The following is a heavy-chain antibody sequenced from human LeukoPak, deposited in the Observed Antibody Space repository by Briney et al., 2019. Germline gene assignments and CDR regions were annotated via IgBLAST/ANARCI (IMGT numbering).Heavy chain of an antibody. D-gene: IGHD4-17*01. CDR1: GLTFNNYA. CDR3: ARGPYGDY. Sequence: GGSLRLSCAVSGLTFNNYAMSWVRQAPGKGLEWVSGISGRGASKYYADSVKGRFTISRDNSKNTLYLQTNSLRAEDTAVYYCARGPYGDYWGQGTLVTVSS. V-gene: IGHV3-23*01. CDR2: ISGRGASK. J-gene: IGHJ4*02.